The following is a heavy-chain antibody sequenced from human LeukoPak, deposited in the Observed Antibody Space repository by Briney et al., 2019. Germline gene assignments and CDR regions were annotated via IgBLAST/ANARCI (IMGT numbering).Heavy chain of an antibody. D-gene: IGHD4-17*01. Sequence: SETLSLTCAVYGGSFSGYYWSWIRQPPGKGLEWIGEINHSGSTNYNPSLKSRVTISVDTSKNQFSLKLSSVTAADTAVYYCARARLLSSVTTSAFDIWGQGTMVTVSS. CDR2: INHSGST. CDR3: ARARLLSSVTTSAFDI. V-gene: IGHV4-34*01. J-gene: IGHJ3*02. CDR1: GGSFSGYY.